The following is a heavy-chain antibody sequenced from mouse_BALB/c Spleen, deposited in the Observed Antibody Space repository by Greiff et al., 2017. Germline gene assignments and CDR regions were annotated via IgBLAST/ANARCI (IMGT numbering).Heavy chain of an antibody. J-gene: IGHJ2*01. CDR2: ISSGSSTI. D-gene: IGHD2-4*01. V-gene: IGHV5-17*02. CDR1: GFTFSSFG. Sequence: EVQLQESGGGLVQPGGSRKLSCAASGFTFSSFGMHWVRQAPEKGLEWVAYISSGSSTIYYADTVKGRFTISRDNPKNTLFLQMTSLRSEDTAMYYCARSTMITKGYFDYWGQGTTLTVSS. CDR3: ARSTMITKGYFDY.